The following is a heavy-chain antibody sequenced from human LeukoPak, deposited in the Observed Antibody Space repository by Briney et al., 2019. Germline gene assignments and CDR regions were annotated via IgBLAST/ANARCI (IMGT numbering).Heavy chain of an antibody. Sequence: ASVKVSCKASGYTFTSYYMHWVRQAPGQGLEWMGIINPSGGSTSYAQKFQGRVTMTRDMSTSTVYMELSSLRSEDTAVYYCARIGPDDAFDIWGQGTMVTVSS. CDR1: GYTFTSYY. CDR3: ARIGPDDAFDI. CDR2: INPSGGST. D-gene: IGHD1-14*01. J-gene: IGHJ3*02. V-gene: IGHV1-46*01.